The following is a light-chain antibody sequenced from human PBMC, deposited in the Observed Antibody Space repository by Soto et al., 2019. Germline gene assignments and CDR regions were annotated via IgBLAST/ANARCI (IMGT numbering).Light chain of an antibody. CDR3: QQFNSYPST. CDR1: QGISSA. CDR2: DAS. V-gene: IGKV1-13*02. Sequence: AIQLTQSPSSLSASVGDRVTITCRASQGISSALAWYQQKPGKAPKLLIYDASSLESGVPSRFSSSGSRTDFTLTISSLQPEDFATYYCQQFNSYPSTFGQGTRLEIK. J-gene: IGKJ5*01.